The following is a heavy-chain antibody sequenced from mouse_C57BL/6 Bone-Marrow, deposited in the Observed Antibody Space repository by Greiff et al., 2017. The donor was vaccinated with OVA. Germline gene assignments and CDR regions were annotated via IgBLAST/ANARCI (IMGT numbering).Heavy chain of an antibody. CDR1: GFTFSDYY. CDR3: AREGYDYDEGAMDY. D-gene: IGHD2-4*01. J-gene: IGHJ4*01. Sequence: EVQVVESGGGLVQPGGSLKLSCAASGFTFSDYYMYWVRQTPEKRLEWVAYLSNGGGSTYYPDTVKGRFTISRDNAKNTLYLQMSRLKSEDTAMYYCAREGYDYDEGAMDYWGQGTSVTVSS. CDR2: LSNGGGST. V-gene: IGHV5-12*01.